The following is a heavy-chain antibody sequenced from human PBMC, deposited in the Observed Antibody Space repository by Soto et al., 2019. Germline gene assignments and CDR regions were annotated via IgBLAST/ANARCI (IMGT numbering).Heavy chain of an antibody. CDR3: ARAPLSDSSGYYYDY. CDR2: ISSNGGST. V-gene: IGHV3-64*02. J-gene: IGHJ4*02. Sequence: QDQGKGLEYVSAISSNGGSTYYADSVKGRFTISRDNSKNTLYLQMGSLRAEDMAVYYCARAPLSDSSGYYYDYWGQGTLVTVSS. D-gene: IGHD3-22*01.